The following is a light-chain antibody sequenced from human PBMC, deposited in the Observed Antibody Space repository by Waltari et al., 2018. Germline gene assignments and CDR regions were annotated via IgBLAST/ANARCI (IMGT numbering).Light chain of an antibody. CDR3: QQYYSTPIT. CDR1: QSVLYCSNNKNY. V-gene: IGKV4-1*01. Sequence: DIVMTQSPDSLAVSLGERATINCKSSQSVLYCSNNKNYLAWYQQKPGQPPKLLIYWASTRESGVPDRFSGSGSGTDFTLTISSLQAEDVAVYYCQQYYSTPITFGPGTKVDIK. J-gene: IGKJ3*01. CDR2: WAS.